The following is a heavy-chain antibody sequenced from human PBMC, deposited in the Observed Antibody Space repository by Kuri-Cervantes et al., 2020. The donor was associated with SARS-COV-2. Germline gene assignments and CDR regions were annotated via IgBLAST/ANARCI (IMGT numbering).Heavy chain of an antibody. Sequence: GGSVRLSCAAAGFTFSSYAMHWVRQAPRKGLEYVSAISSNGGSTYYADSVKGRFTISRDNSKNTLYLQIGSLRAEDTAVYYCVKVTTYYDFWSGYSYGMDVWGQGTTVTVSS. CDR1: GFTFSSYA. CDR2: ISSNGGST. CDR3: VKVTTYYDFWSGYSYGMDV. V-gene: IGHV3-64D*08. D-gene: IGHD3-3*01. J-gene: IGHJ6*02.